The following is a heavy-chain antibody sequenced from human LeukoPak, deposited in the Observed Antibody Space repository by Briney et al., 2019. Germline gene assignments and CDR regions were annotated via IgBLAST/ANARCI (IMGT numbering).Heavy chain of an antibody. J-gene: IGHJ6*02. CDR3: ARGSYCSSTSCLYYYYYYGMDV. CDR1: GFTFSSYW. Sequence: QPGGSLRLSCAASGFTFSSYWMHWVRQAPGKGLVWVSRINSDGSSTSYADSVKGRFTISRDNAKNTLYLQMNSLRAEDTAVYYCARGSYCSSTSCLYYYYYYGMDVWGQGTTVTVSS. V-gene: IGHV3-74*01. D-gene: IGHD2-2*01. CDR2: INSDGSST.